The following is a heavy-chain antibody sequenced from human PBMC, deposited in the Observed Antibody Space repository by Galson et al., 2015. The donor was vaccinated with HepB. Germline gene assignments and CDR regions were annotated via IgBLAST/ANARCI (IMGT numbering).Heavy chain of an antibody. CDR1: EYNFASYW. Sequence: QSGAEVKQPGESLRISCKSSEYNFASYWISWVRQMPGKGLEWMAMIDPKNSYTHYSPSFQGHVTLSVDKSITTAYLQLSSLKASDTAIYYCARHGDFLNWFDPWGQGTLVTVSS. D-gene: IGHD3-10*01. J-gene: IGHJ5*02. CDR3: ARHGDFLNWFDP. CDR2: IDPKNSYT. V-gene: IGHV5-10-1*01.